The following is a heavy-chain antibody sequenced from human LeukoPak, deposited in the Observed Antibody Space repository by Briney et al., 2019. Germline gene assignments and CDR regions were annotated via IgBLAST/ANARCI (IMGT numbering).Heavy chain of an antibody. CDR3: AIIDTLNGAVTTPAPFDY. CDR2: IRSDGTNK. D-gene: IGHD4-11*01. Sequence: GGSLRLSCVASGFTFTHHGIHWVRQAPGKGLEWVAFIRSDGTNKYADSVKGRFTISRDNSKNTLYLQMNSLTAEDTALYYCAIIDTLNGAVTTPAPFDYWGQGTLVTVSS. CDR1: GFTFTHHG. V-gene: IGHV3-30*02. J-gene: IGHJ4*02.